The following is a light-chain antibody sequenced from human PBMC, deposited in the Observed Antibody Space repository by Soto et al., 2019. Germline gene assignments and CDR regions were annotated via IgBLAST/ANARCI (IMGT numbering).Light chain of an antibody. J-gene: IGLJ3*02. CDR3: SSYTDSTTVV. Sequence: QSALTQPASVSGSPGQSITISCAGASSDIGAYNYVSWYQQHPGKAPKLILYDVTIRPSGVSNRFSGSKPANTASLTISGLQSEDEGDYYCSSYTDSTTVVFGGGTKLTVL. V-gene: IGLV2-14*01. CDR2: DVT. CDR1: SSDIGAYNY.